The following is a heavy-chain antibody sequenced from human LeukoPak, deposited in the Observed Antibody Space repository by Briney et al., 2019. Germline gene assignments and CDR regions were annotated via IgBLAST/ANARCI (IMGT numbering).Heavy chain of an antibody. D-gene: IGHD3-10*01. V-gene: IGHV1-69*01. CDR1: GGTFSSYA. Sequence: SVKVSCKASGGTFSSYAISWVRQAPGQGLEWMGGIIPIFGTANYAQKFQGRVTITADESTSTAYMELSSLRSEDTAVYYCARAPSITMVRGVIIFRWFDPWGQGTLVTVSS. J-gene: IGHJ5*02. CDR3: ARAPSITMVRGVIIFRWFDP. CDR2: IIPIFGTA.